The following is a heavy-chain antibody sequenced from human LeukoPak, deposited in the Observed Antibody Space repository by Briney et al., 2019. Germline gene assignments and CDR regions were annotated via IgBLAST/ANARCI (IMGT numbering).Heavy chain of an antibody. V-gene: IGHV3-48*03. CDR3: AREGRHLLSRNWLDP. J-gene: IGHJ5*02. CDR2: ISSSSTTI. Sequence: GGSLRLSCAASGFTFSSYEMNWVRQAPGKGLGWVSYISSSSTTIYYADSVKGRFTISRDNTKNSLYLQMNSLRAEDTAVYYCAREGRHLLSRNWLDPWGQGTLVTVSS. D-gene: IGHD2-15*01. CDR1: GFTFSSYE.